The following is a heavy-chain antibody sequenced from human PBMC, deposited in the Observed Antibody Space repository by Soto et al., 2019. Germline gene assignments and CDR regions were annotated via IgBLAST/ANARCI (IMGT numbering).Heavy chain of an antibody. CDR2: INAHSGGT. CDR3: AKDLTRQLAYWLDP. V-gene: IGHV1-2*02. Sequence: SVKVSCKASGFSFTGYYIHWLRQAPGQGLEWMGWINAHSGGTEYAQKFQGRVTLTRDTSIATAYLTLTSLTSDDTALYYCAKDLTRQLAYWLDPWGQGTQVTVPQ. CDR1: GFSFTGYY. D-gene: IGHD6-6*01. J-gene: IGHJ5*02.